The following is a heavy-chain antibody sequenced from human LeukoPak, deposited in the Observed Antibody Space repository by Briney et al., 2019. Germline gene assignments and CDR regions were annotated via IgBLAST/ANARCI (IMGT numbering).Heavy chain of an antibody. V-gene: IGHV3-53*01. CDR1: GFTVSTNS. CDR3: ARRAGAHSHPYDY. Sequence: GGSLRLSCTVSGFTVSTNSMSWVRQAPGKGLEWVSFIYSDNTHYSDSVKGRFTISRDNSKNTLYLQMNSLRAEDTAVYYCARRAGAHSHPYDYWGQGTLVTVSS. J-gene: IGHJ4*02. CDR2: IYSDNT. D-gene: IGHD4/OR15-4a*01.